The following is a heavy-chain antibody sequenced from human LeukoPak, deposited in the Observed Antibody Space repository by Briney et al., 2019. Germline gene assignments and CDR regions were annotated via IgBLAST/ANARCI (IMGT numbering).Heavy chain of an antibody. Sequence: PSETLSLTCAVYGGSFSGKYWTWIRQPPGKGLEFIGEITYSGSIYYKPSLKSRVTISVDTSKNQFSMKFNSVTTADTAMYYCERDLMTWGQGTLVAVSS. CDR3: ERDLMT. CDR1: GGSFSGKY. CDR2: ITYSGSI. V-gene: IGHV4-34*01. J-gene: IGHJ4*02.